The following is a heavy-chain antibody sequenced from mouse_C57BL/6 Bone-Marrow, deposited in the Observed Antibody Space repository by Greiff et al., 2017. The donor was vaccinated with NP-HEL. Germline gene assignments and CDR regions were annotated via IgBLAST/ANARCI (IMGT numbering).Heavy chain of an antibody. CDR1: GYTFTSYW. V-gene: IGHV1-55*01. D-gene: IGHD1-1*01. CDR3: ARRYYGSRAFAY. J-gene: IGHJ3*01. CDR2: IYPGSGST. Sequence: QVQLQQPGAELVKPGASVKMSCKASGYTFTSYWITWVKQRPGQGLEWIGDIYPGSGSTNYNEKFKSKVTLTVDTSSSTAYMQLSSLTSEDSAVYYCARRYYGSRAFAYWGQGTLVTVSA.